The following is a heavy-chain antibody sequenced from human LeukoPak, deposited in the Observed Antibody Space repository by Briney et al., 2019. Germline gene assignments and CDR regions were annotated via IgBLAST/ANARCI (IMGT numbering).Heavy chain of an antibody. CDR2: IYYSESS. V-gene: IGHV4-30-4*01. CDR3: ARSLVGFDY. Sequence: SETLSLTCSVSGGXISSGDKYWSWIRQPPGKGLEWIGYIYYSESSYYNPSLKSRVTISVDTSMNQFSLKLSSVTAADTAVYYCARSLVGFDYWGQGTLVTVSS. J-gene: IGHJ4*02. D-gene: IGHD3-9*01. CDR1: GGXISSGDKY.